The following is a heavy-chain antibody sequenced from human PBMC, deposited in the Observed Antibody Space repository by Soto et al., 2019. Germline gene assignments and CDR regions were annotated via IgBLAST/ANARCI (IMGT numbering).Heavy chain of an antibody. J-gene: IGHJ4*02. CDR1: GGSISSYY. Sequence: PSEILSLTCTVSGGSISSYYWSWIRQSPGKGLEWIGYIYYSGSTKYNPSLKSRFTISVDTSKNQFSLKLSSVTAADTAVYYCARGRGDTAMAWYYWGQGTLVTVSS. CDR2: IYYSGST. CDR3: ARGRGDTAMAWYY. V-gene: IGHV4-59*01. D-gene: IGHD5-18*01.